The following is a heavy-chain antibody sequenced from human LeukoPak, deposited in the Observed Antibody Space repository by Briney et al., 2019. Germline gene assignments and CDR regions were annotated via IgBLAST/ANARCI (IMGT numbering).Heavy chain of an antibody. V-gene: IGHV4-59*01. CDR2: IYGSGST. CDR3: ARDRGGANDY. J-gene: IGHJ4*02. Sequence: SETLSLTCTVSGDSIITYYWSWIRQPPGKGLEWIGYIYGSGSTNYNPSLKSRVTISEDTSKNQFSLKLSSVTAADTALYYCARDRGGANDYWGQGSLVTVSS. CDR1: GDSIITYY. D-gene: IGHD1-26*01.